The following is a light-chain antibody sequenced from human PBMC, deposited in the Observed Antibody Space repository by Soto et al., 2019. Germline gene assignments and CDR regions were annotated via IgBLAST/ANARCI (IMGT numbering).Light chain of an antibody. CDR3: QHYNSYSEA. J-gene: IGKJ1*01. CDR1: QSISAW. CDR2: DAS. V-gene: IGKV1-5*01. Sequence: DIQMTQYPSTLSATAGDRVTITCRASQSISAWLAWYQKKPGKAPKLLIYDASNLASGVPSRFSGSGSGTEFTLTISSLQPDDFATYYCQHYNSYSEAFGQGTKVDIK.